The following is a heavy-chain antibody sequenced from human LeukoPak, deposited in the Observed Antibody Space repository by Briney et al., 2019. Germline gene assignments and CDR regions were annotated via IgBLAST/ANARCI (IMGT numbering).Heavy chain of an antibody. CDR1: GGSISSSSYY. V-gene: IGHV4-39*01. Sequence: PSETLSLTCTVSGGSISSSSYYWGWIRQPPGKGLEWIGSIYYSGSTYYNPSLKSRVTISVDTSKNQFSLKLSSVTAADTAAYYCASSPGVAGTIWGQGTLVTVSS. D-gene: IGHD6-19*01. CDR3: ASSPGVAGTI. CDR2: IYYSGST. J-gene: IGHJ4*02.